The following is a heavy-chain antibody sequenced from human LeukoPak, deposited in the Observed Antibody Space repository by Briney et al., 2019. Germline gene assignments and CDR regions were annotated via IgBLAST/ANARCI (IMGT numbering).Heavy chain of an antibody. Sequence: ASVKVSCKASGFTSIDYYIHWVQQAPGKGLEWMGRVNPEDGERTYAEKFQGRVTITADTSTGTAYMELSGLRSEDTAVYYCATEGYCTGISCYRSWGQGTLVTVSS. J-gene: IGHJ5*02. D-gene: IGHD2-2*01. CDR3: ATEGYCTGISCYRS. CDR2: VNPEDGER. CDR1: GFTSIDYY. V-gene: IGHV1-69-2*01.